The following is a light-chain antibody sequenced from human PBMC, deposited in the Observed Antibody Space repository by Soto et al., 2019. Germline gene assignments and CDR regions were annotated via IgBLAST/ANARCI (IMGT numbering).Light chain of an antibody. V-gene: IGKV3-20*01. CDR3: QQYGSSPIT. J-gene: IGKJ5*01. CDR2: GAS. Sequence: EIVFTQSPGTLSLSPFERSTLSCRASQSVSSSYLAWYQQKPGQAPRLLISGASSRATGIPDRFSGSGSETDFTLTISRLEPEDFALYYCQQYGSSPITFGQGTRLEIK. CDR1: QSVSSSY.